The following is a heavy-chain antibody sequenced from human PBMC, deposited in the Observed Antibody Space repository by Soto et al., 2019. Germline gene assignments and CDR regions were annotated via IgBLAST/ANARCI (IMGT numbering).Heavy chain of an antibody. D-gene: IGHD6-19*01. V-gene: IGHV3-48*02. J-gene: IGHJ4*02. Sequence: GESLKISCVASGFMFDSYAMNWVRQAPGKGLEWVSYISPGGDRIYYAESLKGRITISRDNARNSLSLQMNILSDEDTAVYYCTKSADSAGWGVDFWGQGTLVTSPQ. CDR1: GFMFDSYA. CDR2: ISPGGDRI. CDR3: TKSADSAGWGVDF.